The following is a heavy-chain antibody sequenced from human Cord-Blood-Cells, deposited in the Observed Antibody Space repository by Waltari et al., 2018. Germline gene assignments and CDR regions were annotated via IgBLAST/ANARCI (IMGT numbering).Heavy chain of an antibody. CDR1: GGSFSGYY. CDR2: INHSGST. CDR3: ARDSGWYLVY. D-gene: IGHD5-12*01. J-gene: IGHJ4*02. Sequence: QVQLQQWGAGLLKPSETLSLTCAVYGGSFSGYYWSWIRQPPGKGLEWIGEINHSGSTNDNPSLKSRVTRSVDTSKTQFSLKLSSVTAADTAVYYCARDSGWYLVYWGQGTLVTVSS. V-gene: IGHV4-34*01.